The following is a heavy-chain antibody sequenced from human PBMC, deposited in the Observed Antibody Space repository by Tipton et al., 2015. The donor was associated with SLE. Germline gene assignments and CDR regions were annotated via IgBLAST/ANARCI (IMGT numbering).Heavy chain of an antibody. J-gene: IGHJ6*03. CDR2: IYYSGST. CDR1: GGSISSGDYY. CDR3: ARVHYYSYMDV. V-gene: IGHV4-30-4*01. Sequence: TLSLTCTVSGGSISSGDYYWSWIRQPPGKGLEWIGYIYYSGSTYYNPSLKSRLTISVDTSKNQFSLKLCSVTAADTAVYYCARVHYYSYMDVWGKGTTVTVSS.